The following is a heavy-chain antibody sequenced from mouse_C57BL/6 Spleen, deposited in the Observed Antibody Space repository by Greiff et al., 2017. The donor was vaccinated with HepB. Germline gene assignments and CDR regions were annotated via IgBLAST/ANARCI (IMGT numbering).Heavy chain of an antibody. CDR1: GYSITSGYY. Sequence: DVKLQESGPGLVKPSQSLSLTCSVTGYSITSGYYWNWIRQFPGNKLEWMGYISYDGSNNYNPSLKNRISITRDTSKNQFFLKLNSVTTEDTATYYCAREGVYYGKGYAMDYWGQGTSVTVSS. V-gene: IGHV3-6*01. CDR3: AREGVYYGKGYAMDY. J-gene: IGHJ4*01. CDR2: ISYDGSN. D-gene: IGHD2-1*01.